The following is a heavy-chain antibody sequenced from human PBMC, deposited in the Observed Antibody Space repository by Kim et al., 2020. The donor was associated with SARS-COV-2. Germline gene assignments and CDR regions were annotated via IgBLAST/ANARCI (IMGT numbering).Heavy chain of an antibody. V-gene: IGHV1-46*01. J-gene: IGHJ4*02. CDR2: INPSDGST. CDR1: GYTLTGYH. Sequence: ASVKVSCKASGYTLTGYHMHWVRQAPGQGLEWMGQINPSDGSTRYIQKFQGRFTMTRDTSTSTVYMELTGLTSEDTAVYYCARDSTEWAIDYWGQGTLVTVSS. D-gene: IGHD1-26*01. CDR3: ARDSTEWAIDY.